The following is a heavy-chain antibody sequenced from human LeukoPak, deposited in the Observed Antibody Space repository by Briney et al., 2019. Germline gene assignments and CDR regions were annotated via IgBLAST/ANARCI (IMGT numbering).Heavy chain of an antibody. V-gene: IGHV3-7*03. Sequence: GGSLRLSCAGSGFTFTTYWMTWVRQAPGKGLEWVANIKQDGSEKYYVDSVRGRFTVSRDNAKNSLYLQMNSLRAEDTAVYYCARGYDTLTGWLDYWGQGTLVTVSS. CDR3: ARGYDTLTGWLDY. J-gene: IGHJ4*02. D-gene: IGHD3-9*01. CDR2: IKQDGSEK. CDR1: GFTFTTYW.